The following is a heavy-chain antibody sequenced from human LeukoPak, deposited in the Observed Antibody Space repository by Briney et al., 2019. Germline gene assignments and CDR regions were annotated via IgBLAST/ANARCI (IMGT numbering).Heavy chain of an antibody. J-gene: IGHJ4*02. D-gene: IGHD3-22*01. Sequence: SETLSLTCTVSGGSISSGSYYWSWIRQPAGKGLEWIGRIYTSGSTNYNPSLKSRVTISVDTSKNQFSLKLSSVTAADTAVYYCARVPYYYDSSGYYTDYWGQGTLVTVSS. CDR2: IYTSGST. V-gene: IGHV4-61*02. CDR3: ARVPYYYDSSGYYTDY. CDR1: GGSISSGSYY.